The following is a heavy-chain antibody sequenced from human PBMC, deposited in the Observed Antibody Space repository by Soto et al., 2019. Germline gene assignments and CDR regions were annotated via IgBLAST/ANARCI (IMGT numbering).Heavy chain of an antibody. CDR3: ARGYGDYVLDY. J-gene: IGHJ4*02. Sequence: PSETLSLTCSVSGGYISSYYWSWIRQPPGKGLEWIGYIYYSGSTNYNPSLKSRVTISVDTSKNQFSLKLSSVTAADTAVYYCARGYGDYVLDYWGQGTLVTVS. CDR1: GGYISSYY. V-gene: IGHV4-59*08. CDR2: IYYSGST. D-gene: IGHD4-17*01.